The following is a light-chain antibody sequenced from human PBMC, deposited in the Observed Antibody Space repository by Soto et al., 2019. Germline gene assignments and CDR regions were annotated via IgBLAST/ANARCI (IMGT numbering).Light chain of an antibody. CDR3: QQYNNWPPIT. V-gene: IGKV3-15*01. J-gene: IGKJ5*01. CDR1: QSVSSN. CDR2: GAS. Sequence: IVMPQSPSTLSVSPGERSTLSCISSQSVSSNLAWYQQKPGQAPRLLIYGASTRATGIPARFSGSGSGTEFTLTISSLQSEDFAVYYCQQYNNWPPITFGQGTRLEI.